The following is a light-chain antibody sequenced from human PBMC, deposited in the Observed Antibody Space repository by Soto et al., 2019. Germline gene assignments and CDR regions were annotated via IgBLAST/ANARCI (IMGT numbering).Light chain of an antibody. Sequence: EIVLTQSPGTLSLSPGDRATLSCRASQSVSSSYLAWYQQKPGQAPRLLIYGASSRATGIPDRFSGSGSGTDFTLTISRLEPEDFAVYYCQQYGRSPLNTFGQGTKLEIK. CDR3: QQYGRSPLNT. J-gene: IGKJ2*01. CDR2: GAS. V-gene: IGKV3-20*01. CDR1: QSVSSSY.